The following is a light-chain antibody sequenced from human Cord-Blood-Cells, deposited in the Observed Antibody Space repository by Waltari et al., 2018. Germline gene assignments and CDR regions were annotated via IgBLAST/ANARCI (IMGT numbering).Light chain of an antibody. CDR1: QSISSY. CDR3: QQSYSTPYT. Sequence: DIQMTQSPSSLSASVGDRVTITCRASQSISSYLNWYQQKPGKAPKLLVYAASSLQSGVRTRCSGSGSGTDFTLTISSLQPEDLATNYCQQSYSTPYTLSQGTKLEIK. CDR2: AAS. V-gene: IGKV1-39*01. J-gene: IGKJ2*01.